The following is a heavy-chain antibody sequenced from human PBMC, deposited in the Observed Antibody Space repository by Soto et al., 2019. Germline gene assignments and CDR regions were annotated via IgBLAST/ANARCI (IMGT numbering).Heavy chain of an antibody. V-gene: IGHV3-23*01. J-gene: IGHJ3*02. CDR2: ISGSGGST. Sequence: EVQLLESGGGLVQPGGSLRLSCAASGFTFSSYAMSWVRQAPGKGLEWVSAISGSGGSTYYADSVKGRFTISRDNSKNPLYLQMNSLRAEDTAVYYCAKGDGGLRYFDWLGTDAFDIWGQGTMVTVSS. CDR1: GFTFSSYA. CDR3: AKGDGGLRYFDWLGTDAFDI. D-gene: IGHD3-9*01.